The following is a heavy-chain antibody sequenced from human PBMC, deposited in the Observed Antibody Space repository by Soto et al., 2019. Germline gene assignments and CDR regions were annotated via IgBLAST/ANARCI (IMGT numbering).Heavy chain of an antibody. D-gene: IGHD3-10*01. CDR1: GGTVSIYA. J-gene: IGHJ4*02. CDR3: ARDVSSDTTGFRGYDL. V-gene: IGHV1-69*13. CDR2: FIPIFVSA. Sequence: PSAKVSCKASGGTVSIYAITCVRQAPGKGLEWMGVFIPIFVSAHYAPKFQGRITITADESTSTAYMELSGLTSEDTAIYYCARDVSSDTTGFRGYDLWGQGTQVTVSS.